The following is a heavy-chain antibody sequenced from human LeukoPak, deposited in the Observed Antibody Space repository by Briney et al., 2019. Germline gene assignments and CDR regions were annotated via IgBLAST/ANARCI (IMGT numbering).Heavy chain of an antibody. Sequence: SGGSLRLSCAASGFTFSSYAMSWVRQAPGKGLEWVSAISGSGGSTYYADSVKGRFTISRDNSKNTLYLQMNSLRAEDTAVYYCAKGGVVGATWYYYMDVWGKGTTVTVSS. J-gene: IGHJ6*03. CDR2: ISGSGGST. V-gene: IGHV3-23*01. D-gene: IGHD1-26*01. CDR3: AKGGVVGATWYYYMDV. CDR1: GFTFSSYA.